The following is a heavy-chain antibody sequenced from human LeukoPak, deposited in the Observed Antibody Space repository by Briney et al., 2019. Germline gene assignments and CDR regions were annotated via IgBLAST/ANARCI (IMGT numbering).Heavy chain of an antibody. V-gene: IGHV3-23*01. D-gene: IGHD3-22*01. Sequence: GGSLRLSCAASGFTFSSYAMTWVRQAPGEGLEWVSAISGSGGGTYYADSVRGRFTISRDNSKNKLYLQMNSLRAEDTAVYYCAKDLGGAYYDSSVYSWHFDAFDIWGQGTMVTVSS. CDR3: AKDLGGAYYDSSVYSWHFDAFDI. CDR1: GFTFSSYA. J-gene: IGHJ3*02. CDR2: ISGSGGGT.